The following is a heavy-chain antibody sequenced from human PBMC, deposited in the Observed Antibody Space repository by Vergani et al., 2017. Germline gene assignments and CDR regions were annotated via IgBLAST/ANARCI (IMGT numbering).Heavy chain of an antibody. CDR3: ARDSGIAAAEFDY. V-gene: IGHV1-2*02. CDR2: INPNSGGT. CDR1: GYTFTGYY. J-gene: IGHJ4*02. D-gene: IGHD6-13*01. Sequence: QVQLVQSGAEVKKPGASVKVSCKASGYTFTGYYMHWVRQAPGQGLEWMGWINPNSGGTNYAQKFQGRVTRTRDTSISTVYMELSRLRSDDTAVYYCARDSGIAAAEFDYWGQGTLVTVSS.